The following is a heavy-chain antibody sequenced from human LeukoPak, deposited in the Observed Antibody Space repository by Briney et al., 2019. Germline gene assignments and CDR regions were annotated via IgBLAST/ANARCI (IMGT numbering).Heavy chain of an antibody. Sequence: PSETLSLTCTVSGGSISSYYWSWIRQPPGKGLEWIGYMYSSGSTNYNPSLKSRVTISVDTCKNQFSLKLSSVTAADRAVYYCARWYSSGWAFDYWGQGTLVTVSS. CDR3: ARWYSSGWAFDY. D-gene: IGHD6-19*01. J-gene: IGHJ4*02. V-gene: IGHV4-59*08. CDR2: MYSSGST. CDR1: GGSISSYY.